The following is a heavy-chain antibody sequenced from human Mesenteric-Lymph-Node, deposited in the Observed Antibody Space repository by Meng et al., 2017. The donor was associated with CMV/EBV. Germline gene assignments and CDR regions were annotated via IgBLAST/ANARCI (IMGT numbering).Heavy chain of an antibody. Sequence: CEASGYTFTGYAMHWVRQDPGQRLEWMGWINAGNGNTEYSQKFQGRVTITRDTSASTAYMELSSLRSEDTAVYYCARSGYDFYISFDYWGQGTLVTVSS. CDR2: INAGNGNT. D-gene: IGHD5-12*01. CDR3: ARSGYDFYISFDY. CDR1: GYTFTGYA. V-gene: IGHV1-3*01. J-gene: IGHJ4*02.